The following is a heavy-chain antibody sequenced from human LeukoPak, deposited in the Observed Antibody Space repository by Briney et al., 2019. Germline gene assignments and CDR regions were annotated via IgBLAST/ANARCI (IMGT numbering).Heavy chain of an antibody. CDR1: GFTFSNYN. J-gene: IGHJ4*02. D-gene: IGHD6-13*01. CDR3: AKDRSSSWALDY. V-gene: IGHV3-30*18. CDR2: MSYDGSNK. Sequence: GGSLRLSCAASGFTFSNYNMHWFRQAPGKGLEWVAVMSYDGSNKYYVDSVKGRFTISRDNSKNTLYLQMNSLRAEDTAVYYCAKDRSSSWALDYWGQGTLVTVSS.